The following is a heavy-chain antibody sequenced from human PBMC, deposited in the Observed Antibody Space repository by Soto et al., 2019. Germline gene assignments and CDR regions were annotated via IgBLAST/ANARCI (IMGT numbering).Heavy chain of an antibody. V-gene: IGHV4-59*12. Sequence: QVQLQESGPGLVKPSETLSLTCTVFGGSIRPYYWSWIRQPPGKELEWTGYIYYTGSTNYSPSLKSRVTMSLDTSKNLLSLKLNSVTAADTAVYYCARGSPLSSSFPLDYWGQGSLVAVSS. CDR3: ARGSPLSSSFPLDY. D-gene: IGHD6-6*01. CDR2: IYYTGST. J-gene: IGHJ4*02. CDR1: GGSIRPYY.